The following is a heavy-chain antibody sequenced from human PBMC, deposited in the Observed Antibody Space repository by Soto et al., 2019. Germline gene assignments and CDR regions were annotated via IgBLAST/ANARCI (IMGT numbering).Heavy chain of an antibody. D-gene: IGHD3-3*01. CDR3: ASRGVTIVGVVSGGFDP. V-gene: IGHV4-34*01. Sequence: QVQLQQWGAGLLKPSETLSLTCAVYGGSFSGYYWSWIRQPPGKGLEWIGEINHGGGTNYNPSLKSRVTISVDTSKNQFSLKLSCVTDADTAVYYCASRGVTIVGVVSGGFDPWGQGTLVTVSS. J-gene: IGHJ5*02. CDR2: INHGGGT. CDR1: GGSFSGYY.